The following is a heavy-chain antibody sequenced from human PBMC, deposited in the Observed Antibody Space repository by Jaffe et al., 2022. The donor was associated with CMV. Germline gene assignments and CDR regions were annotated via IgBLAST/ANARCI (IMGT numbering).Heavy chain of an antibody. CDR1: GLTFRTSW. J-gene: IGHJ5*02. CDR3: ARVMWGDGIRFDP. V-gene: IGHV3-7*03. Sequence: ELQLVESGGGLVQPGGSLRLSCVASGLTFRTSWMTWVRQAPGKGLEWLAKIKQDGTGKSYVDSVKGRFTISRDNAKNSLYLQMNDLRAEDTAVYYCARVMWGDGIRFDPWGRGTLVTVSS. CDR2: IKQDGTGK. D-gene: IGHD3-16*01.